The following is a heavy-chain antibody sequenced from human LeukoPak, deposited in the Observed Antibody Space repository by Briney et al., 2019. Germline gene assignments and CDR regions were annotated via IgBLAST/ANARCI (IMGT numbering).Heavy chain of an antibody. CDR2: IYSSGST. V-gene: IGHV4-4*07. CDR3: ARSGSSWGHGMDV. D-gene: IGHD6-13*01. Sequence: SGTLSLTCTVSGGSISSYFWSWDRQPAGKGLEWIGRIYSSGSTNYNPSLMSRVTMSVDTSKNQFSLRLSSVTAADTAVYYCARSGSSWGHGMDVWGQGTTVTVSS. CDR1: GGSISSYF. J-gene: IGHJ6*02.